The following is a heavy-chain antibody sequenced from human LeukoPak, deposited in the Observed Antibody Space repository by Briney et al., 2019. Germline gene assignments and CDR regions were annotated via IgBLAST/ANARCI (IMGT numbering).Heavy chain of an antibody. CDR3: ARSYYYGSGSYFTHYYYNYGMDV. D-gene: IGHD3-10*01. V-gene: IGHV1-69*01. J-gene: IGHJ6*02. CDR2: IIPIFGTA. CDR1: GGTFSSYA. Sequence: GASVKVSCKASGGTFSSYAISWVRQAPGQGLEWMGGIIPIFGTANYAQKFQGRVTITADESTSTAYMELSSLRSEDTAVYYCARSYYYGSGSYFTHYYYNYGMDVWGQGTTVTVSS.